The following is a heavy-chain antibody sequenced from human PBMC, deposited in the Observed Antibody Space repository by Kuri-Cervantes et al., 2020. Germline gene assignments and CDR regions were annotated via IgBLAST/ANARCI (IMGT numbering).Heavy chain of an antibody. V-gene: IGHV3-53*01. CDR2: IYSGGST. Sequence: ETLSLTCAASGFTVSRNYMSWVRQAPGKGLEWVSVIYSGGSTYYADSVKGRFTISRDNSKNTLSLQMNSLRAEDTAVYYCARVAYHYYAMDVWGQGTTVTVSS. J-gene: IGHJ6*02. D-gene: IGHD3-3*02. CDR3: ARVAYHYYAMDV. CDR1: GFTVSRNY.